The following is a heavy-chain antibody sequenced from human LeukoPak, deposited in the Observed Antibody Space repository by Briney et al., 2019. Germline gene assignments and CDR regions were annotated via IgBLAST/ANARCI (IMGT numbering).Heavy chain of an antibody. Sequence: GGSLRLSCASSGFTFSSYAMRWVRQAPGKGLEWVSAISGSGGSTYYADSVKGRFTISRDNSKNTLYLQMNSLRAEDTAVYYCAKSTTGTSLDYFDYWGQGTLVTVSS. CDR1: GFTFSSYA. J-gene: IGHJ4*02. V-gene: IGHV3-23*01. D-gene: IGHD1-1*01. CDR3: AKSTTGTSLDYFDY. CDR2: ISGSGGST.